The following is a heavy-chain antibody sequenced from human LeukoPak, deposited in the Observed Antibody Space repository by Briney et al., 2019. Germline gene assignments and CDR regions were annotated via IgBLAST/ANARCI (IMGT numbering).Heavy chain of an antibody. Sequence: SETLSLTCAVYGGSFSGYYWSWIRQPPGKGLEWIGEVYHSGSANYNPSLKSRVTISVDKSKNQFSLRLNSVTAADTAVYYCARAAGYSRSCYDYWGQGTLVTVSS. CDR2: VYHSGSA. J-gene: IGHJ4*02. D-gene: IGHD6-13*01. CDR3: ARAAGYSRSCYDY. V-gene: IGHV4-34*01. CDR1: GGSFSGYY.